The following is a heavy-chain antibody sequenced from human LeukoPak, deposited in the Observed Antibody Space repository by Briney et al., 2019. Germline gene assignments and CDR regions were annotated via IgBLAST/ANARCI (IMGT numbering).Heavy chain of an antibody. V-gene: IGHV1-18*01. D-gene: IGHD2-2*01. CDR3: AGGYQLLGHWFDP. CDR2: ISVYNDNT. Sequence: ASVKVSFKASVYTLTSYGISWVRQAPGQGGEWVGWISVYNDNTNYAQKLQGRVTMTTDTSPSTGYMELRSLRSDDTAVYYCAGGYQLLGHWFDPWGQGTLVTVSS. J-gene: IGHJ5*02. CDR1: VYTLTSYG.